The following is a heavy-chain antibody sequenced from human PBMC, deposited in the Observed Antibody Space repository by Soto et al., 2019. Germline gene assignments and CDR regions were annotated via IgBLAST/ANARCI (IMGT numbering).Heavy chain of an antibody. Sequence: VQLVQSGAEVKKPGASVKLSCKAPADTFTSYYIHWVRQAPGHGLEWMGIINPNGGSTRFAQTSQARITRITEPYKKTGHRAMRSLRSEDTVVYYCAKTTGGVLGIIREGANGMATWGQGSRVT. D-gene: IGHD3-16*01. CDR1: ADTFTSYY. CDR2: INPNGGST. V-gene: IGHV1-46*01. CDR3: AKTTGGVLGIIREGANGMAT. J-gene: IGHJ5*02.